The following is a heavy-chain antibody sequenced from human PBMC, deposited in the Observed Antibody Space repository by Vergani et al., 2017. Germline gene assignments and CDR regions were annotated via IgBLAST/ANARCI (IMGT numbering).Heavy chain of an antibody. D-gene: IGHD2-15*01. V-gene: IGHV4-34*01. CDR1: GGSFSGYY. CDR3: ARGRRGVVVVAANGMDV. CDR2: INHSGST. Sequence: QVQLQPWGAGLLKPSETLSLTCAVYGGSFSGYYWSWIRQPPGKGLEWIGEINHSGSTNYNPSLKSRVTISVDTSKNQFSLKLSSVTAADTAVYYCARGRRGVVVVAANGMDVWGQGTTVTVSS. J-gene: IGHJ6*02.